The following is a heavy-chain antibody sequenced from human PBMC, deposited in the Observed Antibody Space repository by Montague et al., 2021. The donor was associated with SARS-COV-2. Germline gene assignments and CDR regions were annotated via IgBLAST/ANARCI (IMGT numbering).Heavy chain of an antibody. Sequence: SETLSLTCTVSGDSVSHGFWTWIRQPPGKGLEWIGYVYYSRSSSXNPSLRGRVSIAVDTSKNQFSLRLSIVTAADTAIYYCVRDPAPSGSGTFYDYWGQGTLVAVSS. CDR3: VRDPAPSGSGTFYDY. CDR2: VYYSRSS. CDR1: GDSVSHGF. V-gene: IGHV4-59*02. J-gene: IGHJ4*02. D-gene: IGHD1-26*01.